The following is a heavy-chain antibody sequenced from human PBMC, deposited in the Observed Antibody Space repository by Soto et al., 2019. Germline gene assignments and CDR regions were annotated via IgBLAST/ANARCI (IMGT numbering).Heavy chain of an antibody. CDR3: ARKSDPAIAAAGPDHAFDI. D-gene: IGHD6-13*01. CDR2: IYYSGST. V-gene: IGHV4-59*01. CDR1: GGSISSYY. Sequence: NPSETLSLTCTVSGGSISSYYWSWIRQPPGKGLEWIGYIYYSGSTNYNPSLKSRVTISVDTSKNQFSLKLSSVTAADTAVYYCARKSDPAIAAAGPDHAFDIWGQGTMVTVSS. J-gene: IGHJ3*02.